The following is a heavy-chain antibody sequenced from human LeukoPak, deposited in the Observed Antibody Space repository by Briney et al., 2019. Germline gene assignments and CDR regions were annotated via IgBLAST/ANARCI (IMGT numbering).Heavy chain of an antibody. Sequence: KTSETLSLTCAVHGGSFSGYYWTWIRPPPRKGLEWIGEINPSGSTNYNPSLKSRVTISVDTSKNQFSLKQSSVTAADTAVFYCARAQSRDGYKGILEYWSQGALVTVSS. V-gene: IGHV4-34*01. D-gene: IGHD5-24*01. CDR1: GGSFSGYY. CDR2: INPSGST. CDR3: ARAQSRDGYKGILEY. J-gene: IGHJ4*02.